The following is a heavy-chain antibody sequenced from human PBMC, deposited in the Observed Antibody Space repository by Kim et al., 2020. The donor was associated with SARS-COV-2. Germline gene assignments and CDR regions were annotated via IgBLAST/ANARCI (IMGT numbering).Heavy chain of an antibody. CDR2: IRGDASEK. CDR1: GFTFSNYC. J-gene: IGHJ4*02. V-gene: IGHV3-7*01. Sequence: GGSLRLSCVASGFTFSNYCMDWVRQAPGKGLEWVANIRGDASEKNYVDSVKGRFTISRDNAKNSLYLQMNSLRAEDTAVYYCARLKYFWGQGSLVSVSS. CDR3: ARLKYF.